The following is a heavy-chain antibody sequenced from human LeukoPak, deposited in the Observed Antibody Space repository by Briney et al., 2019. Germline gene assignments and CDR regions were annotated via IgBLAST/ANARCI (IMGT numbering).Heavy chain of an antibody. V-gene: IGHV4-61*08. Sequence: PSETLSLTCTVSGGSISSGGYYWSWIRQHPGKGLEWIGYIYYSGSTNYNPSLKSRVTISVDTSKNQFSLKLSSVTAADTAVYYCARGVTGGWYGDFQHWGQGTLVTVSS. CDR1: GGSISSGGYY. CDR3: ARGVTGGWYGDFQH. J-gene: IGHJ1*01. D-gene: IGHD6-19*01. CDR2: IYYSGST.